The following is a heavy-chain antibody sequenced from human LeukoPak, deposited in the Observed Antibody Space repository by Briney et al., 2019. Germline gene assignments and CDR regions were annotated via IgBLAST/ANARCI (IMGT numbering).Heavy chain of an antibody. CDR2: INPNSGGT. D-gene: IGHD2-2*01. V-gene: IGHV1-2*04. J-gene: IGHJ4*02. CDR3: ARDMGCSSTSCYASFDY. CDR1: GYTFTGYY. Sequence: ASVKVSCKASGYTFTGYYMHWVRQAPGQGLEWMGWINPNSGGTNYAQKFQSWVTMTRDTSISTAYMELSRLRSDDTAVYYCARDMGCSSTSCYASFDYWGQGTLVTVSS.